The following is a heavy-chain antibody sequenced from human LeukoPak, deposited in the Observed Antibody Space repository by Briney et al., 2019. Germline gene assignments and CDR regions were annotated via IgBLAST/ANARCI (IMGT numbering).Heavy chain of an antibody. CDR2: INGRSSVI. J-gene: IGHJ6*02. CDR3: AKTGGSSGGMDV. CDR1: GFIFSTYS. D-gene: IGHD3-10*01. Sequence: PGGSLRLSCAASGFIFSTYSMRWVRQAPGKGGEGISYINGRSSVIYYADSVKGRFTISRDNDKNALNLQMTSLTDDDTAVYYCAKTGGSSGGMDVWGRGTTVTVSS. V-gene: IGHV3-48*02.